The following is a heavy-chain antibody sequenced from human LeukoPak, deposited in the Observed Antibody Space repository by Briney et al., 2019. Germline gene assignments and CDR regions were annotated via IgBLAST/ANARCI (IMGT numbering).Heavy chain of an antibody. D-gene: IGHD2-2*01. Sequence: PGGSLRLSCAASGFTFSSYDMHWVRQDKGKGLEWVSAISTAGDPYYLGSVKGRLTISRENAKNSFYLQMNSLRAGDTAVYYCAGQARPGSAEGAFDIWGQGTMVTVSS. CDR1: GFTFSSYD. CDR3: AGQARPGSAEGAFDI. CDR2: ISTAGDP. V-gene: IGHV3-13*05. J-gene: IGHJ3*02.